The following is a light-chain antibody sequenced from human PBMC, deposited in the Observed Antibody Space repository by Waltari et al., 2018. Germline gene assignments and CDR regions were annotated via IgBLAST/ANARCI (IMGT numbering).Light chain of an antibody. Sequence: DFQMTQSPSILSASVGDRVTITCRASQSVGMLLAWYQQKPGSAPKLLIYQASNLESGVPSRFSGAGSVTEFTLTISSLQPDDFATYYCQQYIAYWTFGQGTKVQSK. CDR3: QQYIAYWT. CDR2: QAS. V-gene: IGKV1-5*03. CDR1: QSVGML. J-gene: IGKJ1*01.